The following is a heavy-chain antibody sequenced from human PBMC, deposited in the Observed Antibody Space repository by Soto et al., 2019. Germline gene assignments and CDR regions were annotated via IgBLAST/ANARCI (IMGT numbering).Heavy chain of an antibody. D-gene: IGHD1-1*01. CDR1: CYTITVND. Sequence: FTVSSQASCYTITVNDSKFYVPDTKQGLELMGLINPNGGSTNYAQKFQGRVTMTRDTSISTAYMELSRLRSDDTAVYYCERGARDDEGAFDIWGQGNMV. V-gene: IGHV1-2*02. J-gene: IGHJ3*02. CDR2: INPNGGST. CDR3: ERGARDDEGAFDI.